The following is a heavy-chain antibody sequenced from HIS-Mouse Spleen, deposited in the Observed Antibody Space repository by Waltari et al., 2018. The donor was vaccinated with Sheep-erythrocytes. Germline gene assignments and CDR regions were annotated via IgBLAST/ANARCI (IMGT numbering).Heavy chain of an antibody. V-gene: IGHV4-30-4*01. J-gene: IGHJ4*02. Sequence: QVQLQESGPGLVKPSQTLSLTCTVPGGSISSGDYYWSWIRQPPGKGLEWIGYIYYSGSTYYNPSLKSRVTISVDTSKNQFSLKLSSVTAADTAVYYCARAPYYYDSSGYYYFDYWGQGTLVTVSS. CDR3: ARAPYYYDSSGYYYFDY. CDR1: GGSISSGDYY. CDR2: IYYSGST. D-gene: IGHD3-22*01.